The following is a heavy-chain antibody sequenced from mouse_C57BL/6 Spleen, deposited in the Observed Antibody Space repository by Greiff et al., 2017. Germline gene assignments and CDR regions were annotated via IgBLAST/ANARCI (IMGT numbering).Heavy chain of an antibody. J-gene: IGHJ4*01. CDR1: GYAFSSYW. D-gene: IGHD1-1*01. CDR2: IYPGDGDT. V-gene: IGHV1-80*01. CDR3: ARHTVVAYYAMDY. Sequence: QVQLQQSGAELVKPGASVKISCKASGYAFSSYWMNWVKQRPGQGLEWIGQIYPGDGDTNYNGKFKGKATLTADKSSSTAYMQLSSLTSEDSAVYFCARHTVVAYYAMDYWGQGTSVTVSS.